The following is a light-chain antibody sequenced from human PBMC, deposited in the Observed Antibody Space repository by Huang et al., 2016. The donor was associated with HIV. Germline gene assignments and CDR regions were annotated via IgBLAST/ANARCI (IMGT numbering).Light chain of an antibody. CDR3: QQYNNWPWT. CDR2: GAS. J-gene: IGKJ1*01. Sequence: EIVMTQSPGTLSVSPGERATLPCRASQSVSSNLAWYQQKPGQAHRLLIYGASTRATGIPARFSGSESATEFTLTISSLQSEDFAVYHCQQYNNWPWTFGQGTKVEIK. V-gene: IGKV3-15*01. CDR1: QSVSSN.